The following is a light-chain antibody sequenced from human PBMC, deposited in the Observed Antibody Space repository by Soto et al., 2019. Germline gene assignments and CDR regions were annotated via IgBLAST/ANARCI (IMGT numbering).Light chain of an antibody. J-gene: IGKJ1*01. CDR3: QQYGSSLVT. Sequence: EIVLTQSPGTLSLSPGERATLSCRASQSVSSSYVAWYQQKPGQAPRLLIYGASSKATAIPDRFSGGGSGTDFTLTISRLEPEDFAVYYCQQYGSSLVTFGQGTKVVIK. CDR2: GAS. V-gene: IGKV3-20*01. CDR1: QSVSSSY.